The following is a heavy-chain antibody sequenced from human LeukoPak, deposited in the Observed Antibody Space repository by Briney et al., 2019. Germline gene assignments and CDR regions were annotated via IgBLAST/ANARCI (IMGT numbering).Heavy chain of an antibody. CDR2: IYSGGST. V-gene: IGHV3-66*02. CDR3: ARADFVKWWFDP. D-gene: IGHD1-26*01. J-gene: IGHJ5*02. CDR1: GFTVSSNY. Sequence: GGSLRLSCAASGFTVSSNYMSWVRQAPGKELEWVSVIYSGGSTYYADSVKGRFTISRDNSKNTLYLQMNSLRAEDTAVYYCARADFVKWWFDPWGQGTLVTVSS.